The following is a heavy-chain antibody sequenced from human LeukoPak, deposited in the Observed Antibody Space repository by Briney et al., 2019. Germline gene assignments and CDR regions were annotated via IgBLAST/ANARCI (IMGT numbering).Heavy chain of an antibody. CDR1: GFIFSNYG. V-gene: IGHV3-53*01. D-gene: IGHD1-26*01. CDR2: IYSGGST. Sequence: GGSLRLSCAASGFIFSNYGMNWVRQAPGKGLEWVSVIYSGGSTYYADSVKGRFTISRDNSKNTLYLQMNSLRAEDTAVYYCARDGLVGALDYWGQGTLVTVSS. J-gene: IGHJ4*02. CDR3: ARDGLVGALDY.